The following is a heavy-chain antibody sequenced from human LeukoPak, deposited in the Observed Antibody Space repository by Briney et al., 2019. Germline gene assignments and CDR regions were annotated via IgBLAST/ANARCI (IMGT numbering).Heavy chain of an antibody. CDR3: ARESDCSGGSCYSDY. CDR2: INPNSGGT. Sequence: ASVKVSCKASGYTFTGYYMHWVRQAPGQGLEWMGWINPNSGGTNYAQKFQGRVTMTRDTSISTAYMELSRLRSDGTAVYYCARESDCSGGSCYSDYWGQGTLVTVSS. CDR1: GYTFTGYY. D-gene: IGHD2-15*01. V-gene: IGHV1-2*02. J-gene: IGHJ4*02.